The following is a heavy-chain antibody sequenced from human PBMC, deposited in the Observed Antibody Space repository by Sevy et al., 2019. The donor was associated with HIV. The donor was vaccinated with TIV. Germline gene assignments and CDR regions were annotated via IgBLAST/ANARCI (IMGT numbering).Heavy chain of an antibody. Sequence: SETLSLTCRVSGVSISSDYWSWIRQPPGKEPEWIGYIHHSGNSNYTTSLKSRVTMSVDTSKNQFSLNLRSVSAADTAVYYCARSVAANYMDVWGKGTTVTVSS. CDR1: GVSISSDY. V-gene: IGHV4-59*01. D-gene: IGHD1-26*01. CDR2: IHHSGNS. CDR3: ARSVAANYMDV. J-gene: IGHJ6*03.